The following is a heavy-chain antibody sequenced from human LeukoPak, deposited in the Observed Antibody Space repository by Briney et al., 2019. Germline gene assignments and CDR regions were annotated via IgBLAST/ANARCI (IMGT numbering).Heavy chain of an antibody. CDR1: RYSVSGGYH. CDR2: VSHSGTT. CDR3: PRYRYYGSRNYHPDY. Sequence: SETLSLTCTVSRYSVSGGYHWGWIRQPPGNGLAWVGSVSHSGTTYYNPSLQSRVTISADPSNNQFSLLFTSVPAPDTAVYFFPRYRYYGSRNYHPDYWAQGTLVTVSS. D-gene: IGHD3-10*01. V-gene: IGHV4-38-2*02. J-gene: IGHJ4*02.